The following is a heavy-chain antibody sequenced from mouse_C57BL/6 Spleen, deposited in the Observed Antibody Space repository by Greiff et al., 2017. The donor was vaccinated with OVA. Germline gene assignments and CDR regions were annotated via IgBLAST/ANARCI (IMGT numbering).Heavy chain of an antibody. CDR2: IYPRSGNT. CDR1: GYTFTSYG. D-gene: IGHD2-4*01. J-gene: IGHJ4*01. Sequence: QVQLKESGAELARPGASVKLSCKASGYTFTSYGISWVKQRTGQGLEWIGEIYPRSGNTYYNEKFKGKATLTADKSSSTAYMELRSLTSEDSAVYFCAREGTYDYDKAMDYWGQGTSVTVSS. V-gene: IGHV1-81*01. CDR3: AREGTYDYDKAMDY.